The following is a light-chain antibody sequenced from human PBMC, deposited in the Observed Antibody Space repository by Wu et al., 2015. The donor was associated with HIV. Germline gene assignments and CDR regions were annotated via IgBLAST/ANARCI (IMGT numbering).Light chain of an antibody. Sequence: EIVLTQSPATLSLSPGERATLSCRASQSISSYLAWYQQKLGQAPRLLIYDASNRATGIPARFSGGGSGTDFTLTISSLEPEDFAVYYCQQRSNWPLTFGGGTKVEIK. J-gene: IGKJ4*01. CDR2: DAS. V-gene: IGKV3-11*01. CDR3: QQRSNWPLT. CDR1: QSISSY.